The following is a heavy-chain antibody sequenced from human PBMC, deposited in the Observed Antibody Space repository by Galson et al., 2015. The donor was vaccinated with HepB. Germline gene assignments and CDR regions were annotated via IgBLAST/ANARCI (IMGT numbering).Heavy chain of an antibody. V-gene: IGHV1-18*01. D-gene: IGHD3-3*01. Sequence: SVKVSCKASGYTFTNYGISWVRQAPGQGLEWMGWIRADNGNTKYAQKLQGRVTMTTDTSTSTAYMELRRLRSDDTAVYYCARVDYDFWSGYYSNYYYMAVWGKGTTVTVSS. CDR3: ARVDYDFWSGYYSNYYYMAV. CDR2: IRADNGNT. J-gene: IGHJ6*03. CDR1: GYTFTNYG.